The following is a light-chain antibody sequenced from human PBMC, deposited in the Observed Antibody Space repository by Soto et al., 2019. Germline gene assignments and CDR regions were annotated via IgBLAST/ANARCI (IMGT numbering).Light chain of an antibody. CDR1: QDISSW. CDR3: QQANTFPRT. CDR2: VSS. J-gene: IGKJ1*01. V-gene: IGKV1-12*01. Sequence: DIKLTQPPSSVPPPVEARSPILFRASQDISSWLGWYQQKPGKAPKLLIYVSSTLQSGVPSRFSGSGSGTEFTLTISSLQPEDFATYYCQQANTFPRTFGQGTKVDIK.